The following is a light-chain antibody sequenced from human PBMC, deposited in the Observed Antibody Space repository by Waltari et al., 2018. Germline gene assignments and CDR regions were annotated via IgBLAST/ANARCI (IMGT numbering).Light chain of an antibody. CDR2: DAS. CDR3: QQYKEWPLT. Sequence: EIVLTQSPATLSVSPGERVTLSCRASQTVSTRLAWYQKKSGQDPKVLIFDASTRATGIPATFTGSGSGTEFTLTISSLQSEDFAVYYCQQYKEWPLTFGGGTKVEIK. J-gene: IGKJ4*01. CDR1: QTVSTR. V-gene: IGKV3-15*01.